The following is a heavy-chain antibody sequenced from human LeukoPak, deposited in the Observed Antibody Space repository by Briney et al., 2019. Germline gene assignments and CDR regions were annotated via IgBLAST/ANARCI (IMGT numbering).Heavy chain of an antibody. Sequence: GGSLRLSCAASGFTFSSYAMHWVRQAPGKGLEWVSGISWNSGSIGYADSVKGRFTISRDNAKNSLYLQMNSLRAEDTALYYCAKDRGYSSRWYFDLWGRGTLVTVSS. V-gene: IGHV3-9*01. D-gene: IGHD6-13*01. CDR2: ISWNSGSI. J-gene: IGHJ2*01. CDR3: AKDRGYSSRWYFDL. CDR1: GFTFSSYA.